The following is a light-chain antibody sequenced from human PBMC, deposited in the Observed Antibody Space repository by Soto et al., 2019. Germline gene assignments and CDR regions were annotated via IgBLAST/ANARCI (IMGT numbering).Light chain of an antibody. Sequence: QSVLTQPPSASGAPGQRVTISCSGSSSDIGSNAVHWYQHFPGTAPKLLIYGNNQRPSGVPDRFSGSKSGTSAPLAISGLHFEEEADYYCAAWDATLTVLFGGGTQLTVL. CDR2: GNN. CDR1: SSDIGSNA. V-gene: IGLV1-44*01. J-gene: IGLJ3*02. CDR3: AAWDATLTVL.